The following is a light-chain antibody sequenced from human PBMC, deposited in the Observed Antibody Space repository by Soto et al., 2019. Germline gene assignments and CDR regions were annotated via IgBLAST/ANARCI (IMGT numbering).Light chain of an antibody. CDR2: DAS. Sequence: GDGVTITCRASQSISNRLAWYQQKPGEAPKYLIYDASTLDSGAPSRFSGSGSGTEFTLSISSLQPDDFATYYCQQYNSFWTFGQGTKVDIK. CDR3: QQYNSFWT. J-gene: IGKJ1*01. V-gene: IGKV1-5*01. CDR1: QSISNR.